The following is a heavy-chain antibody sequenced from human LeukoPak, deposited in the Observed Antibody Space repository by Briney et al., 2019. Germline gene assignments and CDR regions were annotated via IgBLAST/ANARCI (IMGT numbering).Heavy chain of an antibody. CDR2: IYHTGSP. CDR3: ARDPHCSSSSCPRDY. V-gene: IGHV4-4*02. D-gene: IGHD2-2*01. Sequence: TLSLTCAVSGGSTSSSNWWSWVRPPPGKGLEWIGEIYHTGSPNYNPSLKSRVTISVDKSKNQLSLKLDSVTAADTAVYYCARDPHCSSSSCPRDYWGQGTLVIVSS. CDR1: GGSTSSSNW. J-gene: IGHJ4*02.